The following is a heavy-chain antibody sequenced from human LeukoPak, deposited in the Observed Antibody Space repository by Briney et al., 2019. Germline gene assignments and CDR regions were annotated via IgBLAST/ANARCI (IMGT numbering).Heavy chain of an antibody. CDR1: GYTFTGYY. V-gene: IGHV1-2*04. J-gene: IGHJ4*02. CDR2: INPNSGGT. D-gene: IGHD3-10*01. CDR3: ARGSRQPYYYGSGSYYCDY. Sequence: ASVKVSCKASGYTFTGYYMHWVRQAPGQGLEWMGWINPNSGGTNYAQKFQGWVTMTRDTSISTAYMETSRLRSDDTAVYYCARGSRQPYYYGSGSYYCDYWGQGTLVTVSS.